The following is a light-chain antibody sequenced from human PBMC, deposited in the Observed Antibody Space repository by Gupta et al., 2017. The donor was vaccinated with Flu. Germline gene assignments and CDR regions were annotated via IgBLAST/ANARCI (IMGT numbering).Light chain of an antibody. Sequence: QPALTQPASVSGSPGQSITIPCTGTSSDVGGSNNVSWYQQHPGKAPRLMIYEVSNRPSGVSNRFSGSKSGNTASLTISGLQAEDEADFYCSSYTSSNALYVFGTGTKVTVL. CDR2: EVS. CDR1: SSDVGGSNN. CDR3: SSYTSSNALYV. J-gene: IGLJ1*01. V-gene: IGLV2-14*01.